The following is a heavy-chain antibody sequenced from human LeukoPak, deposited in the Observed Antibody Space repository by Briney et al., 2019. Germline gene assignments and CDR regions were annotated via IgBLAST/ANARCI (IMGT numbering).Heavy chain of an antibody. CDR2: TSYDGSNK. V-gene: IGHV3-30*18. CDR1: GFSFSSYG. J-gene: IGHJ4*02. CDR3: AKMPGDFWSAFYHYFDF. D-gene: IGHD3-3*01. Sequence: PGRSLRLSCAASGFSFSSYGMHWVRQAPGKGLEWVALTSYDGSNKYYGDSVKGRLTISRDNSKNTLYLQMNSLRAQDTAVYYCAKMPGDFWSAFYHYFDFWGQGTLVTVSS.